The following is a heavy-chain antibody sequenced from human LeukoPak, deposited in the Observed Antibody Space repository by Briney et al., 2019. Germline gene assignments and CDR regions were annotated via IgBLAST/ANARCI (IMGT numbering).Heavy chain of an antibody. Sequence: GSSVKVSCKASGGTFSSYAISWVRQAPGQGLEWMGWINPNSGGTNYAQKFQGRVTMTRDTSISTAYMELSRLRSDDTAVYYCARAPPRITMVRGVKGYYYYYMDVWGKGTTVTVSS. CDR2: INPNSGGT. CDR1: GGTFSSYA. CDR3: ARAPPRITMVRGVKGYYYYYMDV. D-gene: IGHD3-10*01. V-gene: IGHV1-2*02. J-gene: IGHJ6*03.